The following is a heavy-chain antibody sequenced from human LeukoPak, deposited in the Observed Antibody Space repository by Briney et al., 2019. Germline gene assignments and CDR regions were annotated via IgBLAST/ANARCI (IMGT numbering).Heavy chain of an antibody. Sequence: SETLSLTCPVSGGSISSTTNNWGWIRQPPGKGLEWIGSIYYTGTTNYNPSLKSQVTMSVDTSKNQFSLILSSVTSADTAVYYCARTMLRGLYYFDQLGQGTLVTVSS. CDR2: IYYTGTT. CDR3: ARTMLRGLYYFDQ. J-gene: IGHJ4*02. CDR1: GGSISSTTNN. V-gene: IGHV4-39*07. D-gene: IGHD3-10*01.